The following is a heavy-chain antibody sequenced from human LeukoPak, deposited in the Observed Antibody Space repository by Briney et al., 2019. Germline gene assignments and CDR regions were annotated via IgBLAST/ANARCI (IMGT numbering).Heavy chain of an antibody. D-gene: IGHD5-18*01. Sequence: PGGSLRLSCAASGFTFSCYRMQWGRQAPTMGPVGVAVISNDGSKKYYADSVKGRFTISRDNSKNTLSLQVSSLRTEDTAVYYCAKDRYSYAFEYSDSWGQGTLVTVSS. J-gene: IGHJ4*02. CDR3: AKDRYSYAFEYSDS. CDR2: ISNDGSKK. V-gene: IGHV3-30*18. CDR1: GFTFSCYR.